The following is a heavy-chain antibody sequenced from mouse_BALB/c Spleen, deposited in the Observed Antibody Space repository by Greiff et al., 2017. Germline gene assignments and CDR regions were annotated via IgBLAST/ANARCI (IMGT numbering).Heavy chain of an antibody. Sequence: EVKLVESGGGLVKPGGSLKLSCAASGFTFSDYYMYWVRQTPEKRLEWVATISDGGSYTYYPDSVKGRFTISRDNAKNNLYLQMSSLKSEDTAMYYCAREGGNSRSYWGQGTTLTVSS. V-gene: IGHV5-4*02. J-gene: IGHJ2*01. CDR2: ISDGGSYT. CDR1: GFTFSDYY. D-gene: IGHD2-1*01. CDR3: AREGGNSRSY.